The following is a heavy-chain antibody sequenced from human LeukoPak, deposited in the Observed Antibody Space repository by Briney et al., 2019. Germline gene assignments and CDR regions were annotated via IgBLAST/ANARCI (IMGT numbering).Heavy chain of an antibody. CDR3: AISDYYYDSSEY. D-gene: IGHD3-22*01. V-gene: IGHV1-46*01. Sequence: ASVKVSCKVSGYIFSGYYMHWVRQAPGQGLEWMGIINPSGGSTTYAQKFEDRVTMTRDMPTNTVYMELSSLRYEDTAVYYCAISDYYYDSSEYWGQGTLVTVSS. J-gene: IGHJ4*02. CDR1: GYIFSGYY. CDR2: INPSGGST.